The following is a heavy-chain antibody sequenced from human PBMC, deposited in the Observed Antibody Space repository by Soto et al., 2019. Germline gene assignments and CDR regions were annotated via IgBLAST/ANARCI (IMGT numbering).Heavy chain of an antibody. Sequence: QVQLQESGPGLVKPSETLSLTCTVSGGSISSYFWSWIRQPPGKGLEWIGEIYKSGSTDYNPSLKSRFTISADSSKNQFSLRLSSVTAADTAVYYWARRSSSWYAFDNWGQGTMVTVSS. V-gene: IGHV4-59*08. CDR3: ARRSSSWYAFDN. CDR1: GGSISSYF. CDR2: IYKSGST. J-gene: IGHJ3*02. D-gene: IGHD6-13*01.